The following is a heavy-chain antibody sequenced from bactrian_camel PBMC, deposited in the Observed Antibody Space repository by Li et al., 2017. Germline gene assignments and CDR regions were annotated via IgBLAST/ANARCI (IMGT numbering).Heavy chain of an antibody. CDR1: GNIFNTHC. D-gene: IGHD1*01. CDR2: IYTDGVTI. V-gene: IGHV3S54*01. CDR3: AADAPLKLLCNRGFCYREADFSY. J-gene: IGHJ6*01. Sequence: HVQLVESGGASVQAGGSLTLSCAASGNIFNTHCVAWFRQAPGKEREGVAVIYTDGVTIYYDDSVKGRFTVSRDHAKATLDLEMNTLKPEDTAMYYCAADAPLKLLCNRGFCYREADFSYRVQGTQVTVS.